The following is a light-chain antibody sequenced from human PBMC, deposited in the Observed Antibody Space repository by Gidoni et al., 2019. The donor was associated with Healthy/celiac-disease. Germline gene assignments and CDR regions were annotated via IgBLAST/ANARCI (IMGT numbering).Light chain of an antibody. CDR1: SSNLGSNY. Sequence: SVMTQPPAASGNPGQPVTRYCSGSSSNLGSNYVYWYQQLPGTAPKLLTYRNNQPPSGVPDPFSGSKSGTSASLAISGLRSEDEADYYCAAWDDSLSGVVFGGGTKLSVL. CDR2: RNN. CDR3: AAWDDSLSGVV. V-gene: IGLV1-47*01. J-gene: IGLJ2*01.